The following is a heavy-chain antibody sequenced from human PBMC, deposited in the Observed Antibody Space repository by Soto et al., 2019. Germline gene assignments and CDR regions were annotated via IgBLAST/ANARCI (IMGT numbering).Heavy chain of an antibody. CDR3: TRQKPVGQWLVQDYYYYMDV. V-gene: IGHV3-73*01. J-gene: IGHJ6*03. Sequence: GESLKISCAASGFTFSGSAMHWVRQASGKGLEWVGRIRSKANSYATAYAASVKGRFTISRDDSKNTAYLQMNSLKTEDTAVYYCTRQKPVGQWLVQDYYYYMDVWGKGTTVTVSS. CDR2: IRSKANSYAT. CDR1: GFTFSGSA. D-gene: IGHD6-19*01.